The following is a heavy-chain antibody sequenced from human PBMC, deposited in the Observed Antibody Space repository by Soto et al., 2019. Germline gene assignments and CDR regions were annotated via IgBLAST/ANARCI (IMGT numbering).Heavy chain of an antibody. V-gene: IGHV3-11*01. CDR3: ARDHEALSPLTWYYYMDV. CDR2: ISSSGSTI. CDR1: GFTFSDYY. Sequence: GGSLRLSCAASGFTFSDYYMSWIRQAPGKGLEWVSYISSSGSTIYYADSVKGRFTISRDNAKNSLYLQMNSLRAEDTAVYYCARDHEALSPLTWYYYMDVWGKGTTVTVSS. D-gene: IGHD3-16*01. J-gene: IGHJ6*03.